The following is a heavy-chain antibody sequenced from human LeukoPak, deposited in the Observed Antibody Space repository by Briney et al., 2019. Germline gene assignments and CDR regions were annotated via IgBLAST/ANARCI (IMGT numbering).Heavy chain of an antibody. Sequence: GGPLRLSCAASGFTFNNYWMNWVRQTPGKGLEWVANIKDDGSEKYYLDSVKGRFTISRDNAKNSLYLQMNGLRAEDTAVYYCARVAWPYYFDSWGQGTLVTVSS. V-gene: IGHV3-7*01. CDR2: IKDDGSEK. CDR3: ARVAWPYYFDS. J-gene: IGHJ4*02. CDR1: GFTFNNYW.